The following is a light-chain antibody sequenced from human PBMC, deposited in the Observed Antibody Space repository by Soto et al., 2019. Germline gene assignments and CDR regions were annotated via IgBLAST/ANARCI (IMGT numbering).Light chain of an antibody. Sequence: EIVLTQYPGTLSLSPGERATLSCRASQSVSSSDLAWSQQKPGQAPRLLIYGASSRATGLPDRFSGRGSGTDFTLTISRLEPEYFAVYYCPQYGSSPLACGGGTKVEIK. CDR2: GAS. CDR3: PQYGSSPLA. J-gene: IGKJ4*01. V-gene: IGKV3-20*01. CDR1: QSVSSSD.